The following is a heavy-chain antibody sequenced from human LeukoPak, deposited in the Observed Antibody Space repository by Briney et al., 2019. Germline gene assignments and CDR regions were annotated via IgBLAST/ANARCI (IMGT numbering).Heavy chain of an antibody. CDR2: IKQDGSGK. V-gene: IGHV3-7*01. Sequence: GGSLRLSCAASGFTFSSYCMSWVRQAPGKGLEWVANIKQDGSGKYYVDSVKGRFTISRDNAKNSLYLQMNSLRAEDTAVYYCVKYGDYGDLDYWGQGTLVAVSS. D-gene: IGHD4-17*01. CDR1: GFTFSSYC. CDR3: VKYGDYGDLDY. J-gene: IGHJ4*02.